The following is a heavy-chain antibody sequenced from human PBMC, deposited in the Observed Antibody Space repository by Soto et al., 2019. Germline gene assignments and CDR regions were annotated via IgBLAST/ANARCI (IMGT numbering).Heavy chain of an antibody. J-gene: IGHJ6*03. D-gene: IGHD4-17*01. CDR1: GGTFSSYT. V-gene: IGHV1-69*02. CDR3: ARGPYGDHGRAYMDV. CDR2: IIPILGIA. Sequence: ASVKVSCKASGGTFSSYTISWVRQAPGQGLEWMGRIIPILGIANYAQKFQGRVKITADKSTSTAYMELSSLRSEDPAVYYCARGPYGDHGRAYMDVWGKGTTVTVSS.